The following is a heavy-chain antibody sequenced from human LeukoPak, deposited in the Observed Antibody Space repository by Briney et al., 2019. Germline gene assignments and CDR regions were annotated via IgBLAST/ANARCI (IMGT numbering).Heavy chain of an antibody. D-gene: IGHD3-10*01. J-gene: IGHJ5*02. CDR2: INHSGST. Sequence: SETLSLTCAVYGGSFSGYYWSWIRQPPGKGLEWIGEINHSGSTNYNPSLKSRVTISVDTSKNQFSLKLGSVTAADTAVYYCARESVSSAWFDPWGQGTLVTVSS. V-gene: IGHV4-34*01. CDR1: GGSFSGYY. CDR3: ARESVSSAWFDP.